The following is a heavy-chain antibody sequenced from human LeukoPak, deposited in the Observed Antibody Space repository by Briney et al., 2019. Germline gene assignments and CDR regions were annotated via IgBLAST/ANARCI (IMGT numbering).Heavy chain of an antibody. D-gene: IGHD1-26*01. Sequence: KPSETLSLTCIVSGGSISSNYCSWIRQSPGKGLEWIAYMSYSGHSNSNPSLRSRVTTSVDTSKNQFSLRLNTVTAADAAVYYCATIVRGGASFDIWGRGTMVTVSS. J-gene: IGHJ3*02. CDR2: MSYSGHS. V-gene: IGHV4-59*01. CDR3: ATIVRGGASFDI. CDR1: GGSISSNY.